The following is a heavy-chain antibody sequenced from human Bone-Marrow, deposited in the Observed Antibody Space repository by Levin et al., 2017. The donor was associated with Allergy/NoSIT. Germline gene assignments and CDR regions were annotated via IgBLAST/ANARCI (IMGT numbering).Heavy chain of an antibody. V-gene: IGHV3-66*01. Sequence: GESLKISCAASGVTVSNNYMTWVRQPPGKGPELVSLIYSNGDIHYADSVKGRFIISRDSSKNTVYLQMNSVRTEDTAVYYCARNRTETANGYWGQGTLVTVSS. J-gene: IGHJ4*02. CDR1: GVTVSNNY. D-gene: IGHD2-21*02. CDR2: IYSNGDI. CDR3: ARNRTETANGY.